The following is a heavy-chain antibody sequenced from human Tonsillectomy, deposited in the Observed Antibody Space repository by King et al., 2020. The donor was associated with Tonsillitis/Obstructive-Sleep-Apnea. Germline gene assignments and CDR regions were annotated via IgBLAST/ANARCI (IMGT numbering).Heavy chain of an antibody. J-gene: IGHJ4*02. V-gene: IGHV3-43*01. D-gene: IGHD6-13*01. CDR2: ISWDGGST. CDR3: AKDKMGSSWYYYPSPRDY. CDR1: GFTFDDYT. Sequence: VQLVESGGVVVQPGGSLRLSCAASGFTFDDYTMHWVRQAPGKGLEWVSLISWDGGSTYYADSVKGRFTISRDNSKNSLYLQMNSLRTEDTALYYCAKDKMGSSWYYYPSPRDYWGQGTLVTVSS.